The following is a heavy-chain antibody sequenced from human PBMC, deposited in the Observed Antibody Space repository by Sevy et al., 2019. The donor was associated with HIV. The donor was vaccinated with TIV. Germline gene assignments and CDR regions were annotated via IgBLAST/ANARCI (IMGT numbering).Heavy chain of an antibody. Sequence: GGSLRLSCAASGFTFSSYWMHWVRQAPGKGLVWVSRINSVGSDTHYADSVKGRFTISRANAEKTLYLQMKSLRAEDTALYFCARDSSARSDSGLSSSWVFAFDIWGQGTMVTVSS. CDR1: GFTFSSYW. V-gene: IGHV3-74*01. CDR2: INSVGSDT. CDR3: ARDSSARSDSGLSSSWVFAFDI. D-gene: IGHD6-13*01. J-gene: IGHJ3*02.